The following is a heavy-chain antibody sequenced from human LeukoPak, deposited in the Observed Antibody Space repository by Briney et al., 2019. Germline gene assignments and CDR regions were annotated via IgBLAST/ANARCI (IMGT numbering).Heavy chain of an antibody. V-gene: IGHV3-30*04. D-gene: IGHD6-13*01. Sequence: GRSLRLSCAASGFTFSSYAMHWVRQAPGKGLEWVSLMSYDGSKSYYADSVKGRFTISRDNSKNMLFLQMSGLRDEDTAVYYCARAYSGSWYAGYWGQGTLVTVSS. J-gene: IGHJ4*02. CDR3: ARAYSGSWYAGY. CDR1: GFTFSSYA. CDR2: MSYDGSKS.